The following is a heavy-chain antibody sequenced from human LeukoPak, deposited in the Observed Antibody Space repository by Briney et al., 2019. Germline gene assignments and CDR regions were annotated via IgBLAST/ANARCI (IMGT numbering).Heavy chain of an antibody. CDR1: GFTFSGSA. CDR3: TTPSSRSGEDY. CDR2: IRSKANSYAT. V-gene: IGHV3-73*01. Sequence: GGSLRLXCAASGFTFSGSAMHWVRQASGKGLEWVGRIRSKANSYATAYAASVKGRFTISRDDSKNTAYLQMKSLKTEDTAVYYCTTPSSRSGEDYWGQGTLVTVSS. J-gene: IGHJ4*02. D-gene: IGHD3-16*01.